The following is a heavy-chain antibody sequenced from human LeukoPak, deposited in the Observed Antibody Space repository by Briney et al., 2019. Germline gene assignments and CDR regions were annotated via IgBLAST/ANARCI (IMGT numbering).Heavy chain of an antibody. CDR3: AKDAYDIPAFFDY. CDR1: GFTFRSYG. V-gene: IGHV3-30*18. CDR2: ISYDGSNK. J-gene: IGHJ4*02. D-gene: IGHD3-9*01. Sequence: PGRSLRLSCAASGFTFRSYGMHWVRQAPGKGLEWVTVISYDGSNKYYADSVKGRFTISRDNSKNTLYLQMNSLRAEDTAVYHCAKDAYDIPAFFDYWGQGTLVTVSS.